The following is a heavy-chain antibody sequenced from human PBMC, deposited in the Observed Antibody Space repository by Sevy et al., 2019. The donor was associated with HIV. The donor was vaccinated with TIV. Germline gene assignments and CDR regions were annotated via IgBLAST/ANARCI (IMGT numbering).Heavy chain of an antibody. CDR1: GFTFNNVW. CDR3: TTGGSLFQH. J-gene: IGHJ1*01. Sequence: GGSLRLSCAASGFTFNNVWMSWVRQAPGKGLEWVAHIKSKSEGGTKEYAAPVGGRFTISMDDSKITLYLQMNSLKTEDTAVYYCTTGGSLFQHWGQGTLVTVSS. V-gene: IGHV3-15*01. D-gene: IGHD3-16*01. CDR2: IKSKSEGGTK.